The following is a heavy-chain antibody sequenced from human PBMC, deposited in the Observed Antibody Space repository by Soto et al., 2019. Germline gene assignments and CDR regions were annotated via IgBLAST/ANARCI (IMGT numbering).Heavy chain of an antibody. CDR1: GFSISNYW. D-gene: IGHD2-21*01. V-gene: IGHV3-7*05. J-gene: IGHJ5*02. Sequence: EVQLVESGGGLVQSGGSLRLSCAATGFSISNYWMSWVRQGPGKGPEWVANIKQDASEKYYVDSVKGRFTISRDNAENSLYLQTTSLRAEDTAVYHCARSLSAIPGESWGQGTLVTVSS. CDR3: ARSLSAIPGES. CDR2: IKQDASEK.